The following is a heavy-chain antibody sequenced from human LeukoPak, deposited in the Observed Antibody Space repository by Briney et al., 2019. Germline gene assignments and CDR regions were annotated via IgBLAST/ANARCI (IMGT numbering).Heavy chain of an antibody. V-gene: IGHV1-18*01. J-gene: IGHJ5*02. CDR3: ARVLGQWLERWFDP. CDR1: GYTFTSYG. D-gene: IGHD6-19*01. Sequence: ASVKVSCKASGYTFTSYGVSWVRQAPGQGLEWMGWISAYNGNTNYAQKLQGRVTMTTDTSTSTAYMELRSLRSDDTAVYYCARVLGQWLERWFDPWGQGTLVTVSS. CDR2: ISAYNGNT.